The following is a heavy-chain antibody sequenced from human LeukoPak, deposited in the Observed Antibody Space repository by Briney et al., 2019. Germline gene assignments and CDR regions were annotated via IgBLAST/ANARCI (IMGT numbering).Heavy chain of an antibody. J-gene: IGHJ5*02. CDR1: GGSISSGRYY. Sequence: SETLSLTCTVSGGSISSGRYYWSWIRQPAGKGLEWIGRIYTSGSINDNSSLKSRVTISLDTSKNQFSLKLSSVTAADTAVYYCARELNLVRAVSYNWFDPWGQGTLVTVSS. CDR2: IYTSGSI. V-gene: IGHV4-61*02. D-gene: IGHD3-10*01. CDR3: ARELNLVRAVSYNWFDP.